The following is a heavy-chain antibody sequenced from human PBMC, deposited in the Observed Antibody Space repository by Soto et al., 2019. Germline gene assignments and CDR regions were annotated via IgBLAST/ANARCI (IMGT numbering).Heavy chain of an antibody. CDR1: GGSISSGDYY. V-gene: IGHV4-30-4*01. Sequence: PSLTCTVSGGSISSGDYYWSWIRQPPGKGLEWVGYIYYSGSTYYNPSLKSRVTISVDTSKNQFSLKLSSVTAADTAVYYCARGEVVYFDYWGQGTLVTVSS. J-gene: IGHJ4*02. CDR2: IYYSGST. D-gene: IGHD2-21*01. CDR3: ARGEVVYFDY.